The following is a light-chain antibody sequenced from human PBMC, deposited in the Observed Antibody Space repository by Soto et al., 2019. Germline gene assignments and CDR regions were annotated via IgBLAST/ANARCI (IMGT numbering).Light chain of an antibody. Sequence: QSVLTQPPSVSGAPGQRVTISCTGSSSNIGAGYDVHWYQQLPGTAPKLLIYGNSHRPSGVPDRFSGSKSGTSASLAITGLQAEDEAEYYCQSYDSILSGSVFGGGTKLTVL. CDR2: GNS. V-gene: IGLV1-40*01. J-gene: IGLJ3*02. CDR1: SSNIGAGYD. CDR3: QSYDSILSGSV.